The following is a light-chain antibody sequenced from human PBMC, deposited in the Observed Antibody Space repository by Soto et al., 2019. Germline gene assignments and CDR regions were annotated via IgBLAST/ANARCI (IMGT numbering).Light chain of an antibody. CDR2: DAS. CDR3: HQYNSYSPLT. J-gene: IGKJ4*01. CDR1: QSISSW. V-gene: IGKV1-5*01. Sequence: DIQMTQSPSTLSASVGDRVTITCRASQSISSWLAWYQQKPGKAPKLLIYDASSLESGVPSRFSGSGSGTEFTLTISSLQPDDFATYYSHQYNSYSPLTFGGGTKVEIK.